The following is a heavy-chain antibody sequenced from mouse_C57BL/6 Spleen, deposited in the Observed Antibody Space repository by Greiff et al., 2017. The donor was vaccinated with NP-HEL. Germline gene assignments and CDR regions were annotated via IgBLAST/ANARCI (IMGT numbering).Heavy chain of an antibody. CDR2: IIPNNGGT. CDR1: GYTFTDYN. D-gene: IGHD2-14*01. CDR3: ARAGRGVRRATDY. Sequence: EVQLQQSGPGLVKPGASVKIPCKASGYTFTDYNMDWVKQSHGKSLEWIGDIIPNNGGTIYNQKLKGKDTLTVDKSSITAYMDLRSLTSVDTGVYYSARAGRGVRRATDYWGQGNSVNVAS. J-gene: IGHJ4*01. V-gene: IGHV1-18*01.